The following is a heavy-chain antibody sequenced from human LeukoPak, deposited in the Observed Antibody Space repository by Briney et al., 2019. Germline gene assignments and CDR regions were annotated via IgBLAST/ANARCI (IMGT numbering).Heavy chain of an antibody. J-gene: IGHJ4*02. Sequence: SGPTLVNPTQTLTLTCTFSGFSLSTSGMCVSWIRQPPGKALEWLALVDWDDDKYYSTSLKTRLTISKDTSKNQVVLTMTNMDPVYTPTYYCPRRGLNFHSRGDSWAQGTPFTLSS. V-gene: IGHV2-70*01. CDR2: VDWDDDK. CDR3: PRRGLNFHSRGDS. CDR1: GFSLSTSGMC. D-gene: IGHD3-22*01.